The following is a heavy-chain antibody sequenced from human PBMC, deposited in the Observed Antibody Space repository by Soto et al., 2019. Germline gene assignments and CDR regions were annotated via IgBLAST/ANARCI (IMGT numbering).Heavy chain of an antibody. CDR3: GRVDGYGGPDY. D-gene: IGHD4-17*01. CDR1: GGTFSSYA. J-gene: IGHJ4*02. CDR2: IIPIFGTA. Sequence: QVQLVQSGAEVKKPGSSVKVSCKASGGTFSSYAISWVRQAPGQGLEWMGGIIPIFGTANYAQKFQGRVTXTXGESTSTAYMELGSLGSEGTAVYYCGRVDGYGGPDYWGQGTLVTVSS. V-gene: IGHV1-69*12.